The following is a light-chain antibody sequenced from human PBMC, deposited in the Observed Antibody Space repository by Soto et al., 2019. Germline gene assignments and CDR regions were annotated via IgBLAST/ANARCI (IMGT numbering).Light chain of an antibody. CDR2: GAS. CDR1: QSISSN. CDR3: QQYNNWPRT. V-gene: IGKV3-15*01. J-gene: IGKJ1*01. Sequence: ERVMTQSPATLSVSPGERATLSCRASQSISSNLAWYQQKPGQAPRLLIYGASTRATGVPARFSGSGSGTEFTLTISSLQSEDFAVYYCQQYNNWPRTF.